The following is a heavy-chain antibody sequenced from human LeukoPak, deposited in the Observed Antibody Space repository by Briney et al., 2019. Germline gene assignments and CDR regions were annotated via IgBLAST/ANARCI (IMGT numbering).Heavy chain of an antibody. D-gene: IGHD6-19*01. CDR3: ARDPKSGWYYFDY. Sequence: GGSLRLSCAASGFTFSSYWMSWVRQAPGKELEWVANIKQDGSEKYYVDSVKGRFTISRDNAKNSLYLQMNSLRAEDTAVYYCARDPKSGWYYFDYWGQGTLVTVSS. J-gene: IGHJ4*02. V-gene: IGHV3-7*01. CDR1: GFTFSSYW. CDR2: IKQDGSEK.